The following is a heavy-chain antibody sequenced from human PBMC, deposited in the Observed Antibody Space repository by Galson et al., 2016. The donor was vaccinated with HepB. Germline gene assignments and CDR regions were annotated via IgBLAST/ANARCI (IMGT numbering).Heavy chain of an antibody. J-gene: IGHJ5*02. CDR3: NTIGEVDTARVTGWFDP. D-gene: IGHD5-18*01. CDR2: IKSKTDGGTT. V-gene: IGHV3-15*07. CDR1: GFTFSNAW. Sequence: SLRLSCAASGFTFSNAWMNCVRQAPGKGLEWVGRIKSKTDGGTTDYAAPVKGRFTISRDDSKDTVYLQMNSLKTEDKAVYYCNTIGEVDTARVTGWFDPWGQGTLVTVSS.